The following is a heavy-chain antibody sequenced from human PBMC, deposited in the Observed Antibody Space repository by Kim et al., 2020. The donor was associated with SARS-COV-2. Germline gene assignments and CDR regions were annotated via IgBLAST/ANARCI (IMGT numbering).Heavy chain of an antibody. D-gene: IGHD2-15*01. V-gene: IGHV4-59*01. Sequence: TTTLKSRVTISVDTTKSQVSLKLSAVAAADTAVYYCAREGGGNPYYFDYWGQGTLVTVSS. J-gene: IGHJ4*02. CDR3: AREGGGNPYYFDY.